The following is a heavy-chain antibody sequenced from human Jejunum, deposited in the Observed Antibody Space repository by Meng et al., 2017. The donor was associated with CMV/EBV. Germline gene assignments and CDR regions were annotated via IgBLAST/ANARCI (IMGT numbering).Heavy chain of an antibody. CDR1: GDSVSGGGYY. J-gene: IGHJ5*02. V-gene: IGHV4-61*08. CDR3: ARWFDP. Sequence: LSLTCPVSGDSVSGGGYYWMWIRQTPGRGLEWIGNMYNSGTTTYNPSLKSRVSISVDISKNQFSLKLRSVTAADTAVYYCARWFDPWGLGAVVTVSS. CDR2: MYNSGTT.